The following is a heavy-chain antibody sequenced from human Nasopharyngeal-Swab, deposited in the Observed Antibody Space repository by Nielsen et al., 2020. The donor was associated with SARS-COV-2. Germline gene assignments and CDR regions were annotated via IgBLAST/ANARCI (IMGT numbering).Heavy chain of an antibody. CDR1: GFTFSSYW. V-gene: IGHV3-7*01. CDR3: ARGGKLGAFDI. Sequence: GGSLRLSCAASGFTFSSYWMSWVRQAPGKGLEWVANIQQDGSETYYVDSVKGRFTISRDNAKNSLFLQMNSLRAEDTALYYCARGGKLGAFDIWGQGTTVTVSS. CDR2: IQQDGSET. D-gene: IGHD3-16*01. J-gene: IGHJ3*02.